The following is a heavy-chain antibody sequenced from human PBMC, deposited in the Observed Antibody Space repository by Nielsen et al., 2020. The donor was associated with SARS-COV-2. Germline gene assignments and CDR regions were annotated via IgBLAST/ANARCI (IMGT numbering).Heavy chain of an antibody. Sequence: GESLKISCAASGLTFSSYAMSWVRQAPGKGLEWVSVIYSGGSSTYYADSVKGRFTISRDNSKNTLYLQMNSLRAEDTAVYYCARAHGSGSYWGQGTLVTVSS. V-gene: IGHV3-23*03. CDR3: ARAHGSGSY. J-gene: IGHJ4*02. CDR1: GLTFSSYA. CDR2: IYSGGSST. D-gene: IGHD3-10*01.